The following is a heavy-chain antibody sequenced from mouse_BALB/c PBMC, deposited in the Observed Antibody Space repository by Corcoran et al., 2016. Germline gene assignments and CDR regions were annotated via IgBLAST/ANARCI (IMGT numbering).Heavy chain of an antibody. J-gene: IGHJ3*01. CDR2: IEPENGNT. V-gene: IGHV14-1*02. D-gene: IGHD2-4*01. Sequence: EVQLQQSGAELVRPGALVKLSCKASGFNIKDYYMHWVKQRPEQGLEWIGWIEPENGNTLYDPKFQGKASITADTASNTAYLQHSSLTSDDTAVYYCASIYYDYAWFAYWGQGTLVTVSA. CDR3: ASIYYDYAWFAY. CDR1: GFNIKDYY.